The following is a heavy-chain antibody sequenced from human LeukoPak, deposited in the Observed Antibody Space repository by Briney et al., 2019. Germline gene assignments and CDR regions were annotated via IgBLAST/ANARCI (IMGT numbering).Heavy chain of an antibody. V-gene: IGHV3-48*04. CDR2: ISSGSNTR. J-gene: IGHJ4*02. CDR1: GTTFDKYS. CDR3: ATLRPRQQLVVDH. Sequence: GGSLRLSCVASGTTFDKYSMDWVRQAPGKGLEWVSYISSGSNTRLYAESVKGRFTVSRDNSNDSLFLQMNSLRAEDTAVYYCATLRPRQQLVVDHWGQGTLVTVSS. D-gene: IGHD6-13*01.